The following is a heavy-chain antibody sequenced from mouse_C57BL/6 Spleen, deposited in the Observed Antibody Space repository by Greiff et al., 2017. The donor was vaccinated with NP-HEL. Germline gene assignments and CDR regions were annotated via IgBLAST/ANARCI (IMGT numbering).Heavy chain of an antibody. V-gene: IGHV1-59*01. J-gene: IGHJ2*01. CDR3: ADYYGSR. Sequence: QVQLQQPGAELVRPGPSVKLSCKASGYTFTSYWMHWVKQRPGQGLEWIGVIDPSDSYTNYNQKFKGKATLTVDTSSSTAYMQLSSLTSEDSAVYYCADYYGSRWGQGTTLTVSS. CDR1: GYTFTSYW. D-gene: IGHD1-1*01. CDR2: IDPSDSYT.